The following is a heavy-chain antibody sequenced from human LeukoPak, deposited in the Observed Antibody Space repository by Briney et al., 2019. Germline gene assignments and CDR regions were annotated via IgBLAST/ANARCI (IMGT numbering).Heavy chain of an antibody. Sequence: GGSLRLSCVASGFSVSDYEMHWVRQAPGKGLNWVSHISSSGSSFYYADSVRGRFTISGDGAKNSLYLEMNSLRAEDTALYYCARGPSRGVINDYFYGMDVWGQGTTVTVSS. CDR3: ARGPSRGVINDYFYGMDV. J-gene: IGHJ6*02. CDR2: ISSSGSSF. CDR1: GFSVSDYE. V-gene: IGHV3-48*03. D-gene: IGHD3-10*01.